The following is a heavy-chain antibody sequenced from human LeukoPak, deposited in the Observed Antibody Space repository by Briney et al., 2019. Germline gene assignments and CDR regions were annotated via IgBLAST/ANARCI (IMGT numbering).Heavy chain of an antibody. D-gene: IGHD2-2*01. Sequence: GTSLRLSCAASGFPFSSYAMHWVRQAPGKGLEWVALMSYDGNNKYYADSVKDRFTISRDNSKNTLFLQMNSLRAEDTAVYYCARARYCSSISCCDAFDIWGRGTLVTVSS. CDR3: ARARYCSSISCCDAFDI. CDR1: GFPFSSYA. CDR2: MSYDGNNK. J-gene: IGHJ3*02. V-gene: IGHV3-30-3*01.